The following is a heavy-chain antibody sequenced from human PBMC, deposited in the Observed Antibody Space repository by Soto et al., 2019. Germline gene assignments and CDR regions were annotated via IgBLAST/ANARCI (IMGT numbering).Heavy chain of an antibody. CDR2: ISGSSGYT. V-gene: IGHV3-11*06. D-gene: IGHD3-10*01. J-gene: IGHJ6*02. CDR3: AKDRGGYGTPDV. CDR1: GFTFSDSY. Sequence: QEQLVESGGGLVKPGGSLRLSCAASGFTFSDSYMSWVRQAPGKGLEWVAYISGSSGYTGYADSVKGRFTISRDNAKNSLYPQMTSLRAEHTAVYYGAKDRGGYGTPDVRGQGTTVTVAS.